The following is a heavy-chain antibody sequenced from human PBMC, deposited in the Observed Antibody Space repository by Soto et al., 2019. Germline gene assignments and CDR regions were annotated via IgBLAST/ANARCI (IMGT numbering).Heavy chain of an antibody. Sequence: SDTLSLTCAVYGGSFSGYHWSWIRQPPGKGLEWIGEINHSGSTNYNPSLKSRVTISVDTSKNQFSLKLSSVTAADTAVYYCARRIGSGSTLPQCTKVKYYYYCMDGWRQGTTSTVSS. D-gene: IGHD3-3*01. CDR1: GGSFSGYH. CDR3: ARRIGSGSTLPQCTKVKYYYYCMDG. J-gene: IGHJ6*02. V-gene: IGHV4-34*01. CDR2: INHSGST.